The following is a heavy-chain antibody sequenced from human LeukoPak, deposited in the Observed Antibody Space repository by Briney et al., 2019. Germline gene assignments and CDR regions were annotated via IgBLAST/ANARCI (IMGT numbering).Heavy chain of an antibody. Sequence: SETLSLTCAVYGGSFSGYYWSWIRQPPGKGLEWIGEINHSGSTNYNPFLKSRVTISVDTSKNQFSLKLSSVTAADTAVYYCARGPYYYYYGMDVWGQGTTVTVSS. CDR3: ARGPYYYYYGMDV. J-gene: IGHJ6*02. V-gene: IGHV4-34*01. CDR1: GGSFSGYY. CDR2: INHSGST.